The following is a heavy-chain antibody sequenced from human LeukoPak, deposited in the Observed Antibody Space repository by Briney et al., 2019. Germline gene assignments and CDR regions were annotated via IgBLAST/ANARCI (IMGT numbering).Heavy chain of an antibody. CDR1: GFTFGDYA. Sequence: GGSLRLSCTASGFTFGDYAMSWFRQAPGKGLEWVGVIRSKAYGGTTEYAASVKGRFTISRDDSKSIAYLQMNGLKTEDTAVYYCTKAGGGDIVVVVAGYYFDYWGQGTLVTVSS. CDR3: TKAGGGDIVVVVAGYYFDY. J-gene: IGHJ4*02. V-gene: IGHV3-49*03. CDR2: IRSKAYGGTT. D-gene: IGHD2-15*01.